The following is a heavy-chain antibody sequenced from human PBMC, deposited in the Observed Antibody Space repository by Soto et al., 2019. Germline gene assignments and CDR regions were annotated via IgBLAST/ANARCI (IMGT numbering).Heavy chain of an antibody. CDR2: IIPIVGTA. D-gene: IGHD3-22*01. Sequence: ASVKVSCKASGRTFSSYAISWVRQAPGQGLEWMGGIIPIVGTANYAQKFQGRVTITADESTSTANMELSSLRSEDTAVYYCARVPDIYYYDSSGYYSDAFDIWGQGTMVTVSS. V-gene: IGHV1-69*13. CDR3: ARVPDIYYYDSSGYYSDAFDI. J-gene: IGHJ3*02. CDR1: GRTFSSYA.